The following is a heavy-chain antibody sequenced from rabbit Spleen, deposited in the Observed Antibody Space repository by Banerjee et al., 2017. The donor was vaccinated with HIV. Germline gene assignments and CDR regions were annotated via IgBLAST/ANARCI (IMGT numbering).Heavy chain of an antibody. D-gene: IGHD1-1*01. CDR2: IYPGSSGST. CDR3: ARDLDGVIGWNFGW. CDR1: GFSFSSIYY. J-gene: IGHJ4*01. Sequence: QSLEESGGDLVKPGASLTLTCTASGFSFSSIYYMCWVRQAPGKGLEWIGCIYPGSSGSTYYASWAKGRFTFSKTSSTTVTLQMTSLTAADTATYFCARDLDGVIGWNFGWWGPGTLVTVS. V-gene: IGHV1S40*01.